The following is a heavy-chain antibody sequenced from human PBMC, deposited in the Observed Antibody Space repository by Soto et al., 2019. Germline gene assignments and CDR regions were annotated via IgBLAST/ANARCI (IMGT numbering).Heavy chain of an antibody. J-gene: IGHJ4*02. Sequence: ASVKVSCKVSGYTLTELSMHWARQAPGKGLEWMGGFDPEDGETIYAQKFQGRVTMTEDTSTDTAYMELSSLRSEDTAVYYCATDPRVVVITSFGYWGQGTLVTVSS. CDR1: GYTLTELS. CDR3: ATDPRVVVITSFGY. D-gene: IGHD3-22*01. CDR2: FDPEDGET. V-gene: IGHV1-24*01.